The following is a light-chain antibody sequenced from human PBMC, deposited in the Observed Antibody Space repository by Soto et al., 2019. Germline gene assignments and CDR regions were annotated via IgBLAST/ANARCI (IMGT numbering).Light chain of an antibody. V-gene: IGLV2-14*03. CDR2: DVS. J-gene: IGLJ1*01. CDR3: SSYTSSTTNV. Sequence: QSALTQPASVSGSPGQSITISCTGTSSDVGGYNYVSWYQQHPGKAPKLLINDVSNRPSGISDRFSGSKSGNTASLTISGLQAEDEADYYCSSYTSSTTNVFGPGTKVTVL. CDR1: SSDVGGYNY.